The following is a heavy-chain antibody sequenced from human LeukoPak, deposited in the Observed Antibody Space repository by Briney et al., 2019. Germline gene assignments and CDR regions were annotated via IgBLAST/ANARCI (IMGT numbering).Heavy chain of an antibody. CDR2: INSDGSTT. V-gene: IGHV3-74*01. D-gene: IGHD3-22*01. J-gene: IGHJ4*02. CDR1: GFTFSNYW. Sequence: GGSLRLSCAASGFTFSNYWMHWVRQAPGKGLVWVSRINSDGSTTSHADSVKGRFTISRDNAKNTLYLQMNSLRDEDTAVYYCARTDYYDLSKYYDYWGQGALVTVSS. CDR3: ARTDYYDLSKYYDY.